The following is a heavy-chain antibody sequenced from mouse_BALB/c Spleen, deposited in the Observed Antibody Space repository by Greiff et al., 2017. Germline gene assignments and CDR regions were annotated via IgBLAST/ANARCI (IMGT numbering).Heavy chain of an antibody. V-gene: IGHV5-9-4*01. Sequence: EVQGVESGGGLVKPGGSLKISCAASGFTFSSYAMSWVRQSPEKRLEWVAEISSGGSYTYYPDNVTGRFTISRDNAKTTLYLEMSSLRTEATAMYYGARDNGDYGDYAMDYWGQGTSVTVSS. CDR1: GFTFSSYA. D-gene: IGHD2-13*01. CDR3: ARDNGDYGDYAMDY. CDR2: ISSGGSYT. J-gene: IGHJ4*01.